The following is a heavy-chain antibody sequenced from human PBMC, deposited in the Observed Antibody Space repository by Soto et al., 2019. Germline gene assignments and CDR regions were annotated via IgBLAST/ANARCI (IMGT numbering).Heavy chain of an antibody. CDR3: ARSIVVVTALDY. D-gene: IGHD2-21*02. Sequence: GASVKVSCKASGNTFRNYAMHWVRPAPGQRLEWMGWINAGNGNTKYSQKFQGRVTITRDTSASTAYMELSSLRSEDTAVYYCARSIVVVTALDYWGQGTLVTVSS. J-gene: IGHJ4*02. V-gene: IGHV1-3*01. CDR1: GNTFRNYA. CDR2: INAGNGNT.